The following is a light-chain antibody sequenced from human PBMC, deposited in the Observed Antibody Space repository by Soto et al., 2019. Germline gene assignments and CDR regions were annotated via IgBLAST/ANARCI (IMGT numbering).Light chain of an antibody. J-gene: IGLJ1*01. V-gene: IGLV2-14*01. CDR2: EVR. CDR3: SSYTSSSTYV. CDR1: SSDVGGYNY. Sequence: QSVLTQSASVSGSPGQSITISCTGTSSDVGGYNYVSWYQQPPGKAPKLMIYEVRNRPSGVYNRFSGSKSGNTASLTISGLQAEGEADYYCSSYTSSSTYVFGTGTKVTVL.